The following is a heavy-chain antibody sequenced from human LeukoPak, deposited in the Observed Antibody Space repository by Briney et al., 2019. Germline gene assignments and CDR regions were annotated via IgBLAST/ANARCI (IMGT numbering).Heavy chain of an antibody. CDR1: GFTFSSYA. J-gene: IGHJ4*02. Sequence: GGSPRLSCAASGFTFSSYAMSWVRQAPGKGLEWVSTIVGSGGSTYYPDSVKGRFTISRDNSKNTVYLQMNSLRAEDTAVYFCAKPRGLAIVGAHFDYWGQGTLVTVSS. V-gene: IGHV3-23*01. D-gene: IGHD1-26*01. CDR3: AKPRGLAIVGAHFDY. CDR2: IVGSGGST.